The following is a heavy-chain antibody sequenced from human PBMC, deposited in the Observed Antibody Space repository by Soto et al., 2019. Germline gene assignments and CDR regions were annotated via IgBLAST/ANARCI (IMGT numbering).Heavy chain of an antibody. D-gene: IGHD3-22*01. CDR1: GFSLSTADMG. CDR2: VYWDDDK. CDR3: ARSDYYDSSGYYADAFDI. Sequence: QITLKESGPTLVRPTQTLTLTCTFSGFSLSTADMGVGWIRQSPGKALEWLALVYWDDDKYYSPSLKTRLTITNETSKNQVVLTMTNMDPVDTATYYCARSDYYDSSGYYADAFDIWGQGTMVTVSS. V-gene: IGHV2-5*02. J-gene: IGHJ3*02.